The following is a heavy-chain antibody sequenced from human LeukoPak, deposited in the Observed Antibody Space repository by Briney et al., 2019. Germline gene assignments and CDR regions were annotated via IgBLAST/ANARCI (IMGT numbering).Heavy chain of an antibody. CDR2: INPKSGDP. CDR1: GYIFTSYY. CDR3: ARDPGHDTSNYGGLDF. V-gene: IGHV1-2*02. D-gene: IGHD4-11*01. Sequence: ASVKVSCKASGYIFTSYYMHWVRQAPGQGLEWMGWINPKSGDPIYVQKFQGRVTLTRDTSIDTVYFELSSLKSDDTAGYYCARDPGHDTSNYGGLDFWGQGTLVTVSS. J-gene: IGHJ4*02.